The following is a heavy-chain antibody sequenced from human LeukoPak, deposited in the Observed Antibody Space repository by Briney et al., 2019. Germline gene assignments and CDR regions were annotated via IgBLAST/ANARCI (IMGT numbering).Heavy chain of an antibody. V-gene: IGHV4-38-2*02. J-gene: IGHJ4*02. D-gene: IGHD6-13*01. CDR2: IYHSGST. Sequence: SETLSLTCTVSGYSISSGYYWGWIQQPPGKGLEWIGSIYHSGSTYFNPSLKSRITISVDTSKNQFSLNLSSVAAADTAMYYCARLTDSRTWYVDYWGQGTLVTVSS. CDR3: ARLTDSRTWYVDY. CDR1: GYSISSGYY.